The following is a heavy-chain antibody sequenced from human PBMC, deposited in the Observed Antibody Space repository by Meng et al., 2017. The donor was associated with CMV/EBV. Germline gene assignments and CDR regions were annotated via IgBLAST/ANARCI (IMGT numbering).Heavy chain of an antibody. CDR2: ISSSGSTI. J-gene: IGHJ4*02. CDR3: ASPPYQLPPG. CDR1: GFTFSSYE. D-gene: IGHD2-2*01. V-gene: IGHV3-48*03. Sequence: GESLKISCAASGFTFSSYEMNWVRQAPGKGLEWVSYISSSGSTIYYADSVKGRFTISRDNAKNTLYLQMNSLRAEDTAVYYCASPPYQLPPGWGQGTLVTVSS.